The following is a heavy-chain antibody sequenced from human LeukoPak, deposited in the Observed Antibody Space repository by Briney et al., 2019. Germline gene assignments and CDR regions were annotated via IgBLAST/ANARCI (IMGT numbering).Heavy chain of an antibody. V-gene: IGHV4-34*01. CDR1: GGSFSGYY. CDR2: INHSGST. J-gene: IGHJ3*02. Sequence: KPSETLSLTCAVYGGSFSGYYWSWIRQPPGKGLEWIGEINHSGSTNYNPSLKSRVTISVDTSKNQFSLKLSSVTAADTAVYYCARDGTIHRFRELPWAHLNAFDIWGQGTMVTVSS. D-gene: IGHD3-10*01. CDR3: ARDGTIHRFRELPWAHLNAFDI.